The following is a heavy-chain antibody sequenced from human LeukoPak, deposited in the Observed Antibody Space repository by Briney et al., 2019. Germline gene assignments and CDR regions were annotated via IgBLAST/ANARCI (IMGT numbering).Heavy chain of an antibody. J-gene: IGHJ4*02. CDR3: ARDLKRITIFGVVYGEKGYFDY. Sequence: ASVKVSCKASGYTFTSYGISWVRRAPGQGPEWMGWISAYNGNTNYAQKLQGRVTMTTDTSTSTAYMELRSLRSDDTAVYYCARDLKRITIFGVVYGEKGYFDYWGQGTLVTVSS. V-gene: IGHV1-18*01. CDR2: ISAYNGNT. D-gene: IGHD3-3*01. CDR1: GYTFTSYG.